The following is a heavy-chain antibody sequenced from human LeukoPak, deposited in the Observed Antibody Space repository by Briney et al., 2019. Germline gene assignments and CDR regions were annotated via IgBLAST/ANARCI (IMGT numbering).Heavy chain of an antibody. CDR3: ARRLATQPVILRLGELNSLPFDP. Sequence: GESLKISCKGSGYSFTSYWIGWVRQMPGKGLEWMGIIYPGDSDTRYSPSFQGQVTISADKSISTAYLQWSSLKASDTAMYYCARRLATQPVILRLGELNSLPFDPWGQGTLVTVSS. CDR2: IYPGDSDT. J-gene: IGHJ5*02. D-gene: IGHD3-16*01. CDR1: GYSFTSYW. V-gene: IGHV5-51*01.